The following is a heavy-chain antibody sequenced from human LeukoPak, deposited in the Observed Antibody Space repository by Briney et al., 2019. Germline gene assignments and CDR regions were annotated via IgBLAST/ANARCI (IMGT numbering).Heavy chain of an antibody. Sequence: GGSLRLSCAASGFTFSSYGMHWVRQAPGKGLEWVAVILSDGSKEFYTDSVKGRFTISKDNARNSLYLQMNSLRAEDTAVYYCARSDGTAGNPATYYFDYWGQGTLVTVSS. CDR2: ILSDGSKE. J-gene: IGHJ4*02. CDR1: GFTFSSYG. V-gene: IGHV3-33*08. CDR3: ARSDGTAGNPATYYFDY.